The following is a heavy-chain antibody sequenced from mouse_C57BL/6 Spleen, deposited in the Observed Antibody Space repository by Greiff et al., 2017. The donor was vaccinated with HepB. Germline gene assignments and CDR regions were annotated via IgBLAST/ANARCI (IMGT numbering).Heavy chain of an antibody. V-gene: IGHV1-81*01. CDR1: GYTFTSYG. J-gene: IGHJ3*01. CDR3: AREGVTTVEAWFAY. CDR2: IYPRSGNT. D-gene: IGHD1-1*01. Sequence: VQLKQSGAELARPGASVKLSCKASGYTFTSYGISWVKQRTGQGLEWIGEIYPRSGNTYYNEKFKGKATLTADKSSSTAYMELRSLTSEDSAVYFCAREGVTTVEAWFAYWGQGTLVTVSA.